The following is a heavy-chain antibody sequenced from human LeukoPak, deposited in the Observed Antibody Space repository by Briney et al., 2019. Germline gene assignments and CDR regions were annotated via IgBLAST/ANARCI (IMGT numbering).Heavy chain of an antibody. CDR2: IVVGSGNT. V-gene: IGHV1-58*01. CDR3: AADKTVTTERLAFDI. D-gene: IGHD4-17*01. CDR1: GFTFTSSA. J-gene: IGHJ3*02. Sequence: SVKVSSKASGFTFTSSAVQWVRQARGQRLEWIGWIVVGSGNTNYAQKFQERVTITRDMSTSTAYMELSSLRSEDTAVYYCAADKTVTTERLAFDIWGQGTMVTVSS.